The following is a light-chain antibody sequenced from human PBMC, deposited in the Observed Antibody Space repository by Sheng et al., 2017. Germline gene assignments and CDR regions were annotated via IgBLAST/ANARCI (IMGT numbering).Light chain of an antibody. CDR3: SSYTSSTTGV. V-gene: IGLV2-14*03. J-gene: IGLJ1*01. CDR1: SSDVGGYNY. Sequence: QSALTQPASVSGSPGQSITISCTATSSDVGGYNYVSWYQQHPGKAPKLMIYDVSNRPSGVSNRFSGSKSGNTASLTISGLQAEDEADYYCSSYTSSTTGVFGTGTKVTVL. CDR2: DVS.